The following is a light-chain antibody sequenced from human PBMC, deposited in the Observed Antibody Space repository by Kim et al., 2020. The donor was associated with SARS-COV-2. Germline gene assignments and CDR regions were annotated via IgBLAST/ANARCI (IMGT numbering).Light chain of an antibody. V-gene: IGKV3-15*01. CDR3: HQYNTWPYT. CDR1: QSVSSN. Sequence: VMTQSPAILSVSPGEGATLSCRASQSVSSNLAWYQQKPGQAPRLLIYRASTRATGLPARFSGRGSGTEYTLTINGLQSEDFAVYYCHQYNTWPYTFGQGTKLEI. CDR2: RAS. J-gene: IGKJ2*01.